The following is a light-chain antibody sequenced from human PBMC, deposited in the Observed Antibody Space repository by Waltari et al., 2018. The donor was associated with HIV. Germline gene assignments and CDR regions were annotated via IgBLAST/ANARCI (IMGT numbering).Light chain of an antibody. J-gene: IGLJ2*01. CDR1: SSDVGGYNY. CDR3: NSYAGSNNVV. CDR2: DVS. V-gene: IGLV2-8*01. Sequence: QSALTQPPSASGSPGQSVTISCTGTSSDVGGYNYVPWYQQHPGKAPKLMIYDVSKRPSGVPDRFSGSKSGNTASLTVSGLQAEDEADYYCNSYAGSNNVVFGGGTKVTVL.